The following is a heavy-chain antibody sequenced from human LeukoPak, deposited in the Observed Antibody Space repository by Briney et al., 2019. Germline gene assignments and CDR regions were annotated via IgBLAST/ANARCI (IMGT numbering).Heavy chain of an antibody. CDR2: IYYSGST. J-gene: IGHJ6*02. CDR3: ARKAFYSSGRPHNYYYGMDV. Sequence: SETLSLTCTVSGGAISSSSYYWGWLRQPPGKGVEWVGSIYYSGSTYYNPSLKSRVTISVDTSKNQFSLKLSSVTAADTAVYYCARKAFYSSGRPHNYYYGMDVWGQGTTVTVSS. V-gene: IGHV4-39*01. CDR1: GGAISSSSYY. D-gene: IGHD6-19*01.